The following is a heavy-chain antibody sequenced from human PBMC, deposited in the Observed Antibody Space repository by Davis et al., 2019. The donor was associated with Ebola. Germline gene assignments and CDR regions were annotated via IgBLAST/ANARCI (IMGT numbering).Heavy chain of an antibody. CDR1: GGTFSSYA. CDR3: AREVEGFFDY. D-gene: IGHD5-24*01. CDR2: ISAYNGNT. Sequence: ASVKVSCKASGGTFSSYAISWVRQAPGQGLEWMGWISAYNGNTNYAQKLQGRVTMTTDTSTSTAYMELRSLRSDDTAVYYCAREVEGFFDYWGQGTLATVSS. J-gene: IGHJ4*02. V-gene: IGHV1-18*01.